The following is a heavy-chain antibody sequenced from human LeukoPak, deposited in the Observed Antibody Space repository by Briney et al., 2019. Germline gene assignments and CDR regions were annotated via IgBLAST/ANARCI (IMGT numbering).Heavy chain of an antibody. CDR2: IKQDGSEK. D-gene: IGHD2-2*03. J-gene: IGHJ6*03. CDR1: GFTFSSYW. CDR3: ARDHGSREYYYYYMDV. Sequence: PGGSLRLSCAASGFTFSSYWMSWVRQAPGKGLEWVANIKQDGSEKYYVDSVKGRFTISRDNAKNSLYLQMSSLRAEDTAVYYCARDHGSREYYYYYMDVWGKGTTVTVSS. V-gene: IGHV3-7*01.